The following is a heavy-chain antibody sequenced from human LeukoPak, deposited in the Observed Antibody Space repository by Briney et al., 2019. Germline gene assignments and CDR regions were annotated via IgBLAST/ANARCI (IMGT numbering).Heavy chain of an antibody. CDR2: ISAYNGNT. CDR3: ARERGVDTGAWFDP. V-gene: IGHV1-18*01. CDR1: GYTFTSYG. Sequence: ASVKVSCKASGYTFTSYGISWVRQAPGQGLEWMGCISAYNGNTNYAQKLQGRVTMTTDTSTSTAYMELRSLRSDDTAVYYCARERGVDTGAWFDPWGQGTLVTVSS. D-gene: IGHD5-18*01. J-gene: IGHJ5*02.